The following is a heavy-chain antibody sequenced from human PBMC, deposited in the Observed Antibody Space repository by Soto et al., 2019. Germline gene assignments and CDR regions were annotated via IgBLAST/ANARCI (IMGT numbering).Heavy chain of an antibody. CDR3: ARGSSVVSEKTGFYP. J-gene: IGHJ5*02. Sequence: PSETLSLTCAVYGGSLSGYYWSWIRQPPGKGLEWIGEISHSGSTNYNPSLKSRVTISEDTSKNQFSLKLTSVTAADTAVYYCARGSSVVSEKTGFYPWARGTLVPVSA. D-gene: IGHD2-15*01. V-gene: IGHV4-34*01. CDR1: GGSLSGYY. CDR2: ISHSGST.